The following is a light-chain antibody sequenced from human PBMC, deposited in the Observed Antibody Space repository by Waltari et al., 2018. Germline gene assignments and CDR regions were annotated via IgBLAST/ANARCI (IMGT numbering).Light chain of an antibody. CDR1: AVPREY. CDR3: YSTDSSGDDRV. J-gene: IGLJ3*02. CDR2: EDT. Sequence: SYELTQPPSVSVSPGPTAMITCPGDAVPREYVYWFQQKAGQPPVMVIYEDTKRHSGIPERFSGPSSGTMATMTIAGAQVEGEADYYCYSTDSSGDDRVFGGGTRLTVL. V-gene: IGLV3-10*01.